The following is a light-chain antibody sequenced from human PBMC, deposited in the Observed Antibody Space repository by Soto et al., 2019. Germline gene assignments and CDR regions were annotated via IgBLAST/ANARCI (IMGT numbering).Light chain of an antibody. CDR3: QQSYSTLDYT. V-gene: IGKV1-39*01. CDR1: QRISNY. Sequence: DIQMTQSPTSLSASVGDRVTITCRASQRISNYLNWYQHKPGKAPRLLIYAASSLQSGVPSRFSGSGYGTDFTLTISSLQPEDFATYYCQQSYSTLDYTFGQGTKAEIK. J-gene: IGKJ2*01. CDR2: AAS.